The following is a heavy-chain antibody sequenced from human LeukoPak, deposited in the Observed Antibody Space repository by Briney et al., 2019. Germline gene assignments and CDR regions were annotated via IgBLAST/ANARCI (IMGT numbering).Heavy chain of an antibody. V-gene: IGHV3-7*01. J-gene: IGHJ4*02. CDR3: ARSLWPEDY. CDR2: IKQDGSEK. CDR1: GFTFSSYW. Sequence: GRSLRLSCAASGFTFSSYWRSWVRQAPGKGLEWVANIKQDGSEKNYVDSVKGRFTISRDNAKTSLYLQMNSLRAEDTAVYYCARSLWPEDYWGQGTLVTVSS. D-gene: IGHD5-18*01.